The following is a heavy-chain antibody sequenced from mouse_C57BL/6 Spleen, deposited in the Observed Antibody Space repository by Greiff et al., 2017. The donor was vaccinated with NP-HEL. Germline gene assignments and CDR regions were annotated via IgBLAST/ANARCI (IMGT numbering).Heavy chain of an antibody. Sequence: VKLQQPGTELVKPGASVKLSCKASGYTFTSYWMHWVKQRPGQGLEWIGNINPSNGGTNYNEKFKSKATLTVDKSSSTAYMQLSSLTSEDSAVYYCARGDYDDWYFDVWGTGTTVTVSS. CDR3: ARGDYDDWYFDV. J-gene: IGHJ1*03. CDR2: INPSNGGT. V-gene: IGHV1-53*01. CDR1: GYTFTSYW. D-gene: IGHD2-4*01.